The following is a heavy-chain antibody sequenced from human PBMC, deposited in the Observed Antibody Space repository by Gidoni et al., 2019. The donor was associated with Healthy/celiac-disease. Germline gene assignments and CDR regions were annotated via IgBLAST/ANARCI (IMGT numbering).Heavy chain of an antibody. CDR2: IWYDGSNK. Sequence: QVQLVESGGGVVQPGRSLRLSCAASGFTLSSSGMHWVRQAPGKGLEWVAVIWYDGSNKYYADSVKGRFTISRDNSKNTLYLQMNSLRAEDTAVYYCARDHCGGDCYSDYWGQGTLVTVSS. CDR3: ARDHCGGDCYSDY. V-gene: IGHV3-33*01. D-gene: IGHD2-21*02. J-gene: IGHJ4*02. CDR1: GFTLSSSG.